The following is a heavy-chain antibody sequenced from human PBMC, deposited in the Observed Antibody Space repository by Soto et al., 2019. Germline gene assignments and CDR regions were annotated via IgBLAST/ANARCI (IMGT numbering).Heavy chain of an antibody. V-gene: IGHV3-48*01. J-gene: IGHJ3*02. CDR3: ARVQWVGVSEAFDI. CDR1: GFTFSSYS. D-gene: IGHD6-19*01. Sequence: GGSLRLSCAASGFTFSSYSMNWVRQAPGKGLEWVSYISSSSSTIYYADSVKGRFTISRDNAKNSLYLQMNSLRAEDTAVYYCARVQWVGVSEAFDIRGQGTMVTGSS. CDR2: ISSSSSTI.